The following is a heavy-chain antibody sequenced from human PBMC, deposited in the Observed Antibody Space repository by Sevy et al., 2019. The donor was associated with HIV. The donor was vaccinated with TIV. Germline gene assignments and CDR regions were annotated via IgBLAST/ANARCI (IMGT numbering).Heavy chain of an antibody. V-gene: IGHV4-59*01. D-gene: IGHD5-12*01. CDR1: AGSISAYY. CDR2: IHDSGNS. J-gene: IGHJ5*02. Sequence: SETLSLTCSVSAGSISAYYWSWIRQPPGKGLEWIASIHDSGNSNYNPSLKSRVTISMDTSKNQFSLKVTSVTEAATALYYCARAPPVRSGDDSLNWFDPWGQGILVTVSS. CDR3: ARAPPVRSGDDSLNWFDP.